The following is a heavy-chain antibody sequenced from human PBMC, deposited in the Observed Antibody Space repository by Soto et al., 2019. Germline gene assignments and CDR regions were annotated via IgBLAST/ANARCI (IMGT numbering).Heavy chain of an antibody. J-gene: IGHJ6*02. CDR2: IGSSGGYI. CDR3: AREKKHQSLGGRFGMDV. Sequence: PGGSPRLSCAVSGFIFSDFSMNWVRQAPGKGLEWVASIGSSGGYIFYADSVKGRFTISRDNAKKSLDLQINSPRAEDTAVYYCAREKKHQSLGGRFGMDVWGQGTTVTVSS. CDR1: GFIFSDFS. D-gene: IGHD2-2*01. V-gene: IGHV3-21*01.